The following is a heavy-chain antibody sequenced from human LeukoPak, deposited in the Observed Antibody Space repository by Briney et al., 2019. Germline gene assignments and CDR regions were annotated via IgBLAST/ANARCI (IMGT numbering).Heavy chain of an antibody. J-gene: IGHJ4*02. CDR3: ARGTGKYYYGSGSYLYFDY. Sequence: ASVKVSCKASGYTFTGYYMHWVRQAPGQGLEWMGWINPNSGGTNYAQKFQGRVTMTRDTSISTAYMELSRLRSDDTAVYYCARGTGKYYYGSGSYLYFDYWGQGTLVTVSS. CDR1: GYTFTGYY. V-gene: IGHV1-2*02. D-gene: IGHD3-10*01. CDR2: INPNSGGT.